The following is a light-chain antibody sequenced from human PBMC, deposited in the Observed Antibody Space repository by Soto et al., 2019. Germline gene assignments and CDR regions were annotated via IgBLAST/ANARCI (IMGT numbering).Light chain of an antibody. Sequence: DIVMTQSPDSLAVSLGERATINCKSSQSVLYSSNNKNYLSWYQQKQGQPPKMLIYWASTRESGVPARFSGSGSVTDFTLTISSLQAEDVAVYYCQQYYSTPLTFGGGTKVEIK. CDR2: WAS. CDR1: QSVLYSSNNKNY. CDR3: QQYYSTPLT. V-gene: IGKV4-1*01. J-gene: IGKJ4*01.